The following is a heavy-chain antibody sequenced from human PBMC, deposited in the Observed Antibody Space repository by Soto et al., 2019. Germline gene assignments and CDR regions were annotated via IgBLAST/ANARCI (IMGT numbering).Heavy chain of an antibody. J-gene: IGHJ4*02. CDR3: TTRICDGGKCRSDDFFEY. CDR2: IRSNNEGGTA. V-gene: IGHV3-15*01. Sequence: EVQLVESGGGLVMPAGSLRLSCAASGFTFSTAWMSWVRQAPGRGLEWVARIRSNNEGGTADYTAPVQGRFTVSRDDSKAAMFLQMNTLGAEDTGVYDCTTRICDGGKCRSDDFFEYWGQGALGTVSS. CDR1: GFTFSTAW. D-gene: IGHD2-21*01.